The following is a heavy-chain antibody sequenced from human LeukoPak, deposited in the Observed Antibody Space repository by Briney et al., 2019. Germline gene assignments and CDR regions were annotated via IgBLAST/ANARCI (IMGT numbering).Heavy chain of an antibody. D-gene: IGHD3-22*01. CDR2: INTNTGNP. Sequence: ASMKVSCKASGYTFTSYAMNWVRQAPGQGLEWMGWINTNTGNPTYAQGFTGRFVFSLDTSVSTAYLQISSLKAEDTAVYYCARDRSGEYYYDSSGFDWGQGTLVTVSS. V-gene: IGHV7-4-1*02. J-gene: IGHJ4*02. CDR3: ARDRSGEYYYDSSGFD. CDR1: GYTFTSYA.